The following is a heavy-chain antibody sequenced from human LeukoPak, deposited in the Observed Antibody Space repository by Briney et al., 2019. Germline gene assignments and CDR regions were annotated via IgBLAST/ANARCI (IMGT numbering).Heavy chain of an antibody. J-gene: IGHJ4*02. V-gene: IGHV3-21*01. CDR2: ISSSSSYI. CDR3: ARDKVSDY. CDR1: GFTFSSYS. Sequence: GGSLRLSCAASGFTFSSYSMKWVRQAPGKGLEWVSSISSSSSYIYYADSAKGRFTISRDNAKNSLYLQMNSLRAEDTAVYYCARDKVSDYWGQGTLVTVSS. D-gene: IGHD2-8*01.